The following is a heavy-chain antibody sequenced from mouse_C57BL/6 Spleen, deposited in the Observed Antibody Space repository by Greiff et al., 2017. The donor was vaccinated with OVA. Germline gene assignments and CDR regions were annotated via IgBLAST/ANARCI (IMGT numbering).Heavy chain of an antibody. D-gene: IGHD3-2*02. CDR2: ISYDGSN. J-gene: IGHJ3*01. CDR3: ARDSSGGAWFAY. V-gene: IGHV3-6*01. Sequence: EVKLMESGPGLVKPSQSLSLTCSVTGYSITSGYYWNWIRQFPGNKLEWMGYISYDGSNNYNPSLKNRISITRDTSKNQFFLKLNSVTTEDTATYYCARDSSGGAWFAYWGQGTLVTVSA. CDR1: GYSITSGYY.